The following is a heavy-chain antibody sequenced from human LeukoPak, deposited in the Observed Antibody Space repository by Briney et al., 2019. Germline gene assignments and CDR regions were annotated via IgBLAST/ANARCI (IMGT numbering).Heavy chain of an antibody. D-gene: IGHD6-6*01. Sequence: ASVEVSCKASGYTFTSYYMHWVRQAPGQGLEWMGIINPSGGSTSYAQKFQGRVTMTRDMSTSTVYMELSSLRSEDTAVYYCASDSSSSGAFSYWGQATLVTVSS. CDR3: ASDSSSSGAFSY. V-gene: IGHV1-46*01. J-gene: IGHJ4*02. CDR2: INPSGGST. CDR1: GYTFTSYY.